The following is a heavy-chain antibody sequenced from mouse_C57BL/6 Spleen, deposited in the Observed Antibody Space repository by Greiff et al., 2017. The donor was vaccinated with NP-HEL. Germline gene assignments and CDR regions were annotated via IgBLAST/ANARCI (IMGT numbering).Heavy chain of an antibody. CDR1: GYTFTDYN. V-gene: IGHV1-18*01. Sequence: VQLKESGPELVKPGASVKIPCKASGYTFTDYNMDWVKQSHGKSLEWIGDINPNNGGTIYNQKFKGKATLTVDKSSSTAYMELRSLTSEDTAVYYCARSPFYYYGSSYYFDYWGQGTTLTVSS. D-gene: IGHD1-1*01. CDR2: INPNNGGT. J-gene: IGHJ2*01. CDR3: ARSPFYYYGSSYYFDY.